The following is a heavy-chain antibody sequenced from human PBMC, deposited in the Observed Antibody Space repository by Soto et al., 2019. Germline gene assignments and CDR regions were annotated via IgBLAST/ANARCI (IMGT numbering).Heavy chain of an antibody. CDR2: ISSNANHI. Sequence: LIVSCVCCGFTLMRHIINFVVQSPWKGLEWFSSISSNANHIHFADSVKGRLTIYRDNAKNSLYLQMNSLRAEDTAVYHCETDPATGPTHRSDDFDLRGPGTM. V-gene: IGHV3-21*06. J-gene: IGHJ3*01. CDR1: GFTLMRHI. CDR3: ETDPATGPTHRSDDFDL.